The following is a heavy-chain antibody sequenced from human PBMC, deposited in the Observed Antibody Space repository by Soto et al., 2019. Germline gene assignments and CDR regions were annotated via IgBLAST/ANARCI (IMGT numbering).Heavy chain of an antibody. CDR3: ARGDSTDCSNGVCSFFYNHDMDV. Sequence: EVQLLESGGDLVQPGGSLRLSCAASGFTFSSFGMNWVRQAPGKGLEWVSSLSADGGSTFYADSVKGRFSISRDNAKNTLFLQMNSLRAEDTAVYYCARGDSTDCSNGVCSFFYNHDMDVWGQGTTVTVSS. CDR1: GFTFSSFG. D-gene: IGHD2-8*01. J-gene: IGHJ6*02. CDR2: LSADGGST. V-gene: IGHV3-23*01.